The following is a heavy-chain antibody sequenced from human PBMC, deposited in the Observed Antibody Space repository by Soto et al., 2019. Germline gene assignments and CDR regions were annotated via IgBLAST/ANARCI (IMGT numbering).Heavy chain of an antibody. CDR2: VHPNSGGT. Sequence: ASVKVSCKASGYTLSVYLMHWVRQAPGKGLEWMGWVHPNSGGTNYEQSSEGRVNMTRDPPINTAYMEPTRLTSDDTAAYYCAKELQRYMDVWGQGTTVTVSS. J-gene: IGHJ6*03. D-gene: IGHD4-4*01. CDR1: GYTLSVYL. CDR3: AKELQRYMDV. V-gene: IGHV1-2*02.